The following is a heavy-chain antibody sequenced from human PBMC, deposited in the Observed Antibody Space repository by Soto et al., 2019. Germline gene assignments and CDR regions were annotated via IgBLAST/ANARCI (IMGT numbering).Heavy chain of an antibody. J-gene: IGHJ4*02. CDR2: ISAYNGNT. Sequence: QVQLVQSGAEVKKPGASVKVSCKASGYTFTSYGISWVRQAPGQGLEWMGWISAYNGNTNYAQKRQGRVTMTTDTSTSTAYMGLRSLRSDDTAVYYCARDMTYYDFWKYFDYWGQGTLVTVSS. CDR3: ARDMTYYDFWKYFDY. V-gene: IGHV1-18*01. D-gene: IGHD3-3*01. CDR1: GYTFTSYG.